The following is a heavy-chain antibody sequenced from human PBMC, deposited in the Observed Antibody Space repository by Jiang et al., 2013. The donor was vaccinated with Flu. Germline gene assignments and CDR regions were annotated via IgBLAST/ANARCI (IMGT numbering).Heavy chain of an antibody. J-gene: IGHJ4*02. V-gene: IGHV5-51*01. Sequence: QLVESGAQVKKPGESVKISCKVSGYNFATYWIGWVRQMPGKGLEWMGIIYPGDSDTRYSPSFQGQVTFSADKSTNTAYLQWNSLKASDTAMYYCGRQWNPHTSLSRTIDFWGQGTLVTVSS. D-gene: IGHD1-1*01. CDR2: IYPGDSDT. CDR3: GRQWNPHTSLSRTIDF. CDR1: GYNFATYW.